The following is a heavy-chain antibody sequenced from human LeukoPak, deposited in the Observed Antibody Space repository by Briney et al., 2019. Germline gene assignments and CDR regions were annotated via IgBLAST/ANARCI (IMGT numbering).Heavy chain of an antibody. V-gene: IGHV3-30*02. CDR1: GFTLSSYG. CDR3: AKDRSGGYDSSNWFDP. Sequence: GGALRLSCAASGFTLSSYGMHWVRQAPGKGLGWVALLRYDGSNKYYADSVKGRFTISRDNAKNSLYLQMNSLRAEDTAVYYCAKDRSGGYDSSNWFDPWGQGTLVTVSS. D-gene: IGHD5-12*01. J-gene: IGHJ5*02. CDR2: LRYDGSNK.